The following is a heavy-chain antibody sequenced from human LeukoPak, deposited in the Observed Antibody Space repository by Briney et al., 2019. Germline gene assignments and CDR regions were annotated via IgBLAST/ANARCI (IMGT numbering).Heavy chain of an antibody. J-gene: IGHJ3*02. CDR2: IYYSGST. CDR3: ARARIVVVPAAMGHDAFDI. V-gene: IGHV4-39*07. Sequence: SETLSLTCTVSGGSISSYYWGWIRQPPGRGLEWIGSIYYSGSTYYNPSLKSRVTISVDTSKNQFSLKLSSVTAADTAVYYCARARIVVVPAAMGHDAFDIWGQGTMVTVSS. CDR1: GGSISSYY. D-gene: IGHD2-2*01.